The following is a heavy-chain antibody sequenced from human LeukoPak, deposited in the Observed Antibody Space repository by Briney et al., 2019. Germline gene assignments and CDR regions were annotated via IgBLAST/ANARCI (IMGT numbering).Heavy chain of an antibody. D-gene: IGHD5-18*01. CDR2: MNPNSGNT. Sequence: ASVKVSCKASGYTFTSYDINWVRRATGQGLEWMGWMNPNSGNTGYAQKFQGRVTMTRNTSISTAYMELSSLRSEDTAVYYCARGRPARGDSYGYFWGQGTLVTVSS. CDR1: GYTFTSYD. V-gene: IGHV1-8*01. J-gene: IGHJ4*02. CDR3: ARGRPARGDSYGYF.